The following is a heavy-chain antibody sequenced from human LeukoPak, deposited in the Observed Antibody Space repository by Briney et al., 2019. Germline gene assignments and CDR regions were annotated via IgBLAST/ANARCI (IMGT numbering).Heavy chain of an antibody. CDR1: GFTFGDYA. CDR3: TRERHYDSSGYLDY. D-gene: IGHD3-22*01. Sequence: GGSLRLSCTASGFTFGDYAMSWFRQAPGKGLEWVGFIRSKAYGGTTEYAASVKGRFTISRDDSKSIAYLQMNSLKTEDTAVYYCTRERHYDSSGYLDYWGQGTLVTVSS. CDR2: IRSKAYGGTT. J-gene: IGHJ4*02. V-gene: IGHV3-49*03.